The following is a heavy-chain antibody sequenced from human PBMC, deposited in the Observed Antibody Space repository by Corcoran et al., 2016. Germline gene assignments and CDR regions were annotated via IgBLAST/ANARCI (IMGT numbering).Heavy chain of an antibody. CDR3: ITGLYLDY. CDR2: IKSKPDGGTT. D-gene: IGHD3-22*01. CDR1: GFTFSNAW. J-gene: IGHJ4*02. V-gene: IGHV3-15*07. Sequence: EVQVVESGGALVKPGRSLRLSCAGSGFTFSNAWMNWVRQAPGKGLEWVGRIKSKPDGGTTDYAAPVKGRFTISRDDSKHTVYLQMSSLKTEDTAVYYCITGLYLDYWGQGTLVTVTA.